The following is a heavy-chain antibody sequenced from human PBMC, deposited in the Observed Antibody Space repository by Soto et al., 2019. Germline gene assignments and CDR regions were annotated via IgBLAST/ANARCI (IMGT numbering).Heavy chain of an antibody. CDR3: ARGRYCLTGRCFPNWFDS. Sequence: SETLSLTCSVSGDSISTVDYFWAWIRQPPGQAPEYIGYIYKSTTTYYNPSFESRVAISLDTSKSQFSLTVTSVTAADTAVYFCARGRYCLTGRCFPNWFDSWGQGTLVTVSS. CDR2: IYKSTTT. V-gene: IGHV4-30-4*01. CDR1: GDSISTVDYF. J-gene: IGHJ5*01. D-gene: IGHD2-15*01.